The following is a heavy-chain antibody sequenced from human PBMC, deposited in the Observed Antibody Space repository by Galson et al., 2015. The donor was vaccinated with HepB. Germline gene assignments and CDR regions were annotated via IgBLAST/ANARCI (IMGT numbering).Heavy chain of an antibody. CDR1: GFTFSSYV. V-gene: IGHV3-33*01. CDR2: LWFDGSNK. J-gene: IGHJ5*02. D-gene: IGHD3-3*01. Sequence: SLRLSCAASGFTFSSYVMHWVRQAPGKGLEWVAVLWFDGSNKYYADSVKGRFTISRDNSKNMLYLQMNSLRAEDTAVYYCARDSSSFGVVPLGWFDPWGQGTLVTVSS. CDR3: ARDSSSFGVVPLGWFDP.